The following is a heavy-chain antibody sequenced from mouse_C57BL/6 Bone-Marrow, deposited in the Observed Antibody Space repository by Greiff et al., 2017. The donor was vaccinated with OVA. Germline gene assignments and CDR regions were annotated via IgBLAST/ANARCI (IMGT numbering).Heavy chain of an antibody. J-gene: IGHJ2*01. D-gene: IGHD1-1*01. Sequence: QVQLQQPGAELVRPGSSVKLSCKASGYTFTSYWLDWVKQRPGQGLEWIGNIYPSDSETHYNQKFKDKATLTVDKSSSTAYMQLSSLTSEDSAVYYCARSRAPYYGSSYPYYFDYWGQGTTLTVSS. CDR1: GYTFTSYW. V-gene: IGHV1-61*01. CDR2: IYPSDSET. CDR3: ARSRAPYYGSSYPYYFDY.